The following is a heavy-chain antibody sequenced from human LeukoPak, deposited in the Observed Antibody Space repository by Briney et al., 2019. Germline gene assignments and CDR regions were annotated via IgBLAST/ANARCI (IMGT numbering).Heavy chain of an antibody. CDR2: IFPGDSDV. J-gene: IGHJ4*02. D-gene: IGHD6-13*01. CDR3: ARSSFRGAIAAAGVDY. V-gene: IGHV5-51*01. Sequence: GESLKISCKASGYSFSNHWIGWLRQTPGKGLEWLGLIFPGDSDVRYSPSFQGQVTFSVDTSITTAYVQWSGLRTSDSAMHFCARSSFRGAIAAAGVDYLGQGTLVTVSS. CDR1: GYSFSNHW.